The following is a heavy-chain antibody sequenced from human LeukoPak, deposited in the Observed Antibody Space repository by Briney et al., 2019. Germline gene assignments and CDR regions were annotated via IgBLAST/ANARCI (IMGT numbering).Heavy chain of an antibody. Sequence: SVKVSCKASGGTFSSYATSWVRQAPGQGLEWMGGIIPIFGTANYAQKFQGRVTITADKSTSTAYMELSSLRSEDTAVYYCARAQLGYCSSTSCPAGYWGQGTLVTVSS. CDR2: IIPIFGTA. D-gene: IGHD2-2*01. CDR1: GGTFSSYA. V-gene: IGHV1-69*06. J-gene: IGHJ4*02. CDR3: ARAQLGYCSSTSCPAGY.